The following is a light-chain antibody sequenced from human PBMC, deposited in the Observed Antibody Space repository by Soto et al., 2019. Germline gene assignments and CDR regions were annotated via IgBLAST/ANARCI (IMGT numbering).Light chain of an antibody. CDR3: HHYSRCLRT. V-gene: IGKV3-15*01. CDR1: QTVGTN. J-gene: IGKJ1*01. CDR2: GAS. Sequence: EIVLTQSPVTLSVSPGERATLSCRASQTVGTNLAWFHQKPGQAPRLLFYGASTRATGIPARFSGSGSGTEFTLTISILRSADFAVYYCHHYSRCLRTFGQGTTVEVK.